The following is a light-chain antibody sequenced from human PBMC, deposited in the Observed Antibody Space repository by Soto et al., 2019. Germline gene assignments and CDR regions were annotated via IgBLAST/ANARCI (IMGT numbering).Light chain of an antibody. J-gene: IGKJ2*01. CDR1: QSVSSSY. CDR3: QQYGSSPMYT. CDR2: GAS. V-gene: IGKV3-20*01. Sequence: EIVLTQSPGTLSLSPGERATLSCRASQSVSSSYLAWYQQKPGQAPRLLIYGASGRATGIPDRFSGCGSGTDFTLTISRLEPEDFAVYYCQQYGSSPMYTFGQGTKLEIK.